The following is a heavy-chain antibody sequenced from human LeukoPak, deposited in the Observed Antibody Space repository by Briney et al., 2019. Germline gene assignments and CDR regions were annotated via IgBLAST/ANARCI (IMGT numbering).Heavy chain of an antibody. Sequence: GGSLRLSCAASGFTFSGSAIHWVRQASGKGLEWVGRIRSKANSYATAYAASVKGRFTISRDDSKNTAYLQMNSLKTEDTAVYYCTRHVLSGSYYENYWGQGTQVTVSS. J-gene: IGHJ4*02. D-gene: IGHD1-26*01. CDR2: IRSKANSYAT. CDR1: GFTFSGSA. CDR3: TRHVLSGSYYENY. V-gene: IGHV3-73*01.